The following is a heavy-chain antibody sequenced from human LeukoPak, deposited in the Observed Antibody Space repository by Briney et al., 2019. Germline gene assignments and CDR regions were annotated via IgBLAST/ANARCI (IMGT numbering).Heavy chain of an antibody. CDR1: GFNFNTYS. V-gene: IGHV3-21*04. CDR2: ISSSTGYI. D-gene: IGHD6-13*01. Sequence: PGGSLRLSCAASGFNFNTYSMNWVRQAPGKGLEWVSSISSSTGYIYYADSVKGRFTISRDNAKNSLYLQMNSLRAEDTAVYYCAREGSSSWMYNWFDPWGQGTLVTVSS. CDR3: AREGSSSWMYNWFDP. J-gene: IGHJ5*02.